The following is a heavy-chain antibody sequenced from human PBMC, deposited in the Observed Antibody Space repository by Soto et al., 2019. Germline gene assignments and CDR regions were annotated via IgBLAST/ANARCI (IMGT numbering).Heavy chain of an antibody. Sequence: EVQLLESGGGLVQPGGSLRLSCAASGFTFSNYAMNWVRQAPGKGLEWVSAISGSGGFTYYADSVKGRFTISRDYSKNTLFLQMNSLRAEDTAVFYCAKDGDTNIVGNYFDYWGQGTLVTVSS. CDR2: ISGSGGFT. D-gene: IGHD5-12*01. CDR1: GFTFSNYA. CDR3: AKDGDTNIVGNYFDY. V-gene: IGHV3-23*01. J-gene: IGHJ4*02.